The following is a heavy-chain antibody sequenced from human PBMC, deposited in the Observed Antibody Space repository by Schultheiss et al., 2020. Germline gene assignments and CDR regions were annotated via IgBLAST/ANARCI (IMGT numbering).Heavy chain of an antibody. CDR3: ARGRYSSSWFENHNWFDP. CDR2: INHSGST. CDR1: GGSVSSSGSYY. V-gene: IGHV4-34*01. D-gene: IGHD6-13*01. Sequence: GSLRLSCASSGGSVSSSGSYYWSWIRQPPGKGLEWIGEINHSGSTNYNPSLKSRVTISVDTSKNQFSLKLSSVTAADTAVYYCARGRYSSSWFENHNWFDPWGQGTLVTVSS. J-gene: IGHJ5*02.